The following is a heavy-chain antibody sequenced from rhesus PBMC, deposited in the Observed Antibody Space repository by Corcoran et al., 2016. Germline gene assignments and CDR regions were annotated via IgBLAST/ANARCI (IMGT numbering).Heavy chain of an antibody. CDR1: GGSISSSNW. CDR3: ARIASSWSNFDY. CDR2: IYGSGGST. J-gene: IGHJ4*01. V-gene: IGHV4-93*02. D-gene: IGHD6-13*01. Sequence: QVQLQESGPAVVKPSETLSLTCAVSGGSISSSNWWSWIRQSPGKGLEWIEGIYGSGGSTEYNPSLKSRVTISIDTSKNQFSLKLSSVTAADTAVYYCARIASSWSNFDYWGQGVLVTVSS.